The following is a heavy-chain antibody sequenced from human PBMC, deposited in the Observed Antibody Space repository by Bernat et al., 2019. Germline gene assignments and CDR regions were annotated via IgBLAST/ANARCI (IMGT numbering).Heavy chain of an antibody. CDR2: ISYDGSNK. CDR3: ARGDGAGWLIGNWVGVSGYFDY. D-gene: IGHD5-24*01. CDR1: GFTFSSYG. V-gene: IGHV3-30*03. J-gene: IGHJ4*02. Sequence: QVQLVESGGGVVQPGRSLRLSCAASGFTFSSYGMHWVRQAPGKGLEWVAVISYDGSNKYYADSVKGRFAISRDNSKDTLYLQINSLRAEDTAVYYCARGDGAGWLIGNWVGVSGYFDYWGQGTLVTVSS.